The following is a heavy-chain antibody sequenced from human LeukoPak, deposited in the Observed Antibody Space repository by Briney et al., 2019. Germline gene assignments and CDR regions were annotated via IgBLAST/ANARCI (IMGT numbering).Heavy chain of an antibody. D-gene: IGHD3-22*01. J-gene: IGHJ1*01. CDR2: INTGNGNT. CDR3: ARVPLSDSSGHYYPH. V-gene: IGHV1-3*04. Sequence: ASVTVSCTTSGYTFANYSMHWVRQAPRQNLEWMGWINTGNGNTKSSQKFQDRVALTRDTSASTAYMELNSLSSEDTAVYYCARVPLSDSSGHYYPHWGQGTLVTVSS. CDR1: GYTFANYS.